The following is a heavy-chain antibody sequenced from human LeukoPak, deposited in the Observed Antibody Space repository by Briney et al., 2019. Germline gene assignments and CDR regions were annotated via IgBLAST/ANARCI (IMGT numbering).Heavy chain of an antibody. D-gene: IGHD3-10*01. CDR1: GFTFSSYA. J-gene: IGHJ4*02. CDR3: ARDYYDSGSYGGISFDY. V-gene: IGHV3-23*01. CDR2: ISGSGGST. Sequence: PGGSLRLSCAASGFTFSSYAMSWVRQAPGKGLEWVSAISGSGGSTYYADSVKGRFTISRDNSKNTLYLQMNSLRAEDTAVYYCARDYYDSGSYGGISFDYWGQGTLVTVSS.